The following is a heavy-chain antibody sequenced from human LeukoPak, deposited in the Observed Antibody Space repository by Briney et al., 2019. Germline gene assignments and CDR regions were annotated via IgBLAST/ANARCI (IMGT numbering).Heavy chain of an antibody. CDR1: GFTFSSYA. Sequence: GGSLRLSCAASGFTFSSYAMSWVRQAPGKGLEWVSVISAGGGSTYYADAVKGRFTISRDNSKNTLYLQMNSLRAEDTAVYYCAKRLEYSSSWWYLDHWGQGGLVGVCS. J-gene: IGHJ4*02. CDR2: ISAGGGST. CDR3: AKRLEYSSSWWYLDH. D-gene: IGHD6-13*01. V-gene: IGHV3-23*01.